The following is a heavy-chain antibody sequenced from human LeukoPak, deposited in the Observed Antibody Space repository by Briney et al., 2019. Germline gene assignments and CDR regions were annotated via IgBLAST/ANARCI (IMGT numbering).Heavy chain of an antibody. Sequence: GGSLRLSCAASGFTLSSYWMNWVRQAPGKGLEWVANVKQDGSEKYYVDSVKGRFTISRDNAKNSLYLQMNSLRAEDTAVYYCTRQWIMDYWGQGTLVTVSA. J-gene: IGHJ4*02. CDR1: GFTLSSYW. CDR2: VKQDGSEK. CDR3: TRQWIMDY. D-gene: IGHD5-12*01. V-gene: IGHV3-7*01.